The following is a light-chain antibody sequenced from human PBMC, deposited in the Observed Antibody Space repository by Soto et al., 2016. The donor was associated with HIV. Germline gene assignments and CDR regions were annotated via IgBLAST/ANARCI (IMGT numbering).Light chain of an antibody. CDR3: YSAADNTLV. J-gene: IGLJ2*01. CDR2: KYS. CDR1: ILAKKY. Sequence: SYDLTQPSSVSVSPGQTARITCSGDILAKKYARWFQQKPGQAPVLVIYKYSERPSGIPERFSGSTSGTTVTLTINGAQVDDEADYYCYSAADNTLVFGGGTKLTVL. V-gene: IGLV3-27*01.